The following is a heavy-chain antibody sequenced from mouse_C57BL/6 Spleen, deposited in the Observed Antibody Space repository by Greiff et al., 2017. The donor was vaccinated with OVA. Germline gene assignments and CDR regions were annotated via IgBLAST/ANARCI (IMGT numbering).Heavy chain of an antibody. J-gene: IGHJ1*03. D-gene: IGHD1-1*01. Sequence: LVESGAELVKPGASVKMSCKASGYTFTTYPIEWMKQNHGKSLEWIGNFHPYNDDTKYNEKFKGKATLTVEKSSSTVYLELSRLTSDDSAVYYCARRLYYDGYWYFDVWGTGTTVTVSS. CDR3: ARRLYYDGYWYFDV. CDR2: FHPYNDDT. V-gene: IGHV1-47*01. CDR1: GYTFTTYP.